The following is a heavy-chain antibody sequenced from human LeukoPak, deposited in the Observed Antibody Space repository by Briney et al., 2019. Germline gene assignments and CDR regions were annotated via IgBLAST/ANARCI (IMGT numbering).Heavy chain of an antibody. CDR3: ARAVPPNLEWFYY. V-gene: IGHV1-18*01. CDR1: GYTFTSYG. D-gene: IGHD3-3*01. CDR2: ITPYNGNT. Sequence: ASVKVSCKASGYTFTSYGISWVRQAPGQGLEWMGWITPYNGNTHYAQKLEGRDTMTTDTSTHTAYMELKSLRSDDTAVSPCARAVPPNLEWFYYWGQGTLVTVSS. J-gene: IGHJ4*02.